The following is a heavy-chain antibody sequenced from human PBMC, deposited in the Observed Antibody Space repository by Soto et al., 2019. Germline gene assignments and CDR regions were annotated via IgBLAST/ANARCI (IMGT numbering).Heavy chain of an antibody. CDR2: INPSGGST. CDR3: AREGIAGYSSGWYDY. V-gene: IGHV1-46*01. J-gene: IGHJ4*02. D-gene: IGHD6-19*01. CDR1: GYTFTSYY. Sequence: ASVKVSCKASGYTFTSYYMHWVRQAPGQGLEWMGIINPSGGSTSYAQKFQGRVTMTRDTSTSTVYMELSSLRSEDTAVYYCAREGIAGYSSGWYDYWGQGTLVTVSS.